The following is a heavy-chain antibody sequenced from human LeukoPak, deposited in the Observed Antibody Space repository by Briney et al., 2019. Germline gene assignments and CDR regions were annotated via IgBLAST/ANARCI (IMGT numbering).Heavy chain of an antibody. D-gene: IGHD3-22*01. CDR1: GYTFTSYG. J-gene: IGHJ4*02. Sequence: ASVKVSCKASGYTFTSYGITWVRQAPGQGLEWMGWISAYNAYTNYAQKLQGRVTMTTDTSTSTAYMELRSLRSDDTAVYYCARDVLHRIHYDSSAYYPGSSYWGQGTLVTVSS. CDR3: ARDVLHRIHYDSSAYYPGSSY. CDR2: ISAYNAYT. V-gene: IGHV1-18*01.